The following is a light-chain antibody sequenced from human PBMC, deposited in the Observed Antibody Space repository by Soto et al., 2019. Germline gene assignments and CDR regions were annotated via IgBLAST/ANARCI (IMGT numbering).Light chain of an antibody. J-gene: IGKJ1*01. CDR1: QALNGN. CDR3: QQYYEYPRT. V-gene: IGKV1-8*01. Sequence: AIRMTQSPSSLSASTGDRVAITCRASQALNGNLAWYQQKPGKAPKVLIYATSTLQSGVPSRFSGSGSGADFTLTINSLQSEDVATYYCQQYYEYPRTFGQGTKVEIK. CDR2: ATS.